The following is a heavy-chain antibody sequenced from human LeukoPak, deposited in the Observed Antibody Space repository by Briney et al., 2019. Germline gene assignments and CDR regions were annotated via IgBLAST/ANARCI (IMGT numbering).Heavy chain of an antibody. Sequence: ALGKVSCKASGCTLTGYYMHWVRQAPGQGREWMGWINHNSGGTNYAQKFQGSVTMTRDTSISTAYTEMSRLRSDDTAVYSCATQDSSSCAYWGQGPLVTVSS. V-gene: IGHV1-2*02. CDR1: GCTLTGYY. D-gene: IGHD6-13*01. J-gene: IGHJ1*01. CDR2: INHNSGGT. CDR3: ATQDSSSCAY.